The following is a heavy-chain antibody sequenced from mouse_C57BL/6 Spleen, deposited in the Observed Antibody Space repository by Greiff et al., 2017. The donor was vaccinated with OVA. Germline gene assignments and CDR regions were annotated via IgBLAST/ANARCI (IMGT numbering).Heavy chain of an antibody. Sequence: VQLQQPGAELVKPGASVKMSCKASGYTFTSYWITWVKQRPGPGLEWIGAIYPGSGSTNYNEKFKRKATLTVDTSSSTAYMQLSSLTSEDSAVYYCARRETYSNFPNFDYWGQGTTLTVSS. D-gene: IGHD2-5*01. CDR1: GYTFTSYW. CDR3: ARRETYSNFPNFDY. J-gene: IGHJ2*01. CDR2: IYPGSGST. V-gene: IGHV1-55*01.